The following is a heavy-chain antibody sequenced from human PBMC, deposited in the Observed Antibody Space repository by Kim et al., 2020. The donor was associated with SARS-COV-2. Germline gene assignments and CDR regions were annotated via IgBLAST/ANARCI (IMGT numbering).Heavy chain of an antibody. CDR3: AKERNIAADTSRGDYFDY. CDR2: ISSSSSYI. D-gene: IGHD6-6*01. J-gene: IGHJ4*02. Sequence: GGSLRLSCAASGFTFSSYSMNWVRQAPGKGLEWVSSISSSSSYIYYADSVKGRFTISRDNAKNSLYLQMNSLRAEDTAVYYCAKERNIAADTSRGDYFDYWGQGTLVTVSS. CDR1: GFTFSSYS. V-gene: IGHV3-21*01.